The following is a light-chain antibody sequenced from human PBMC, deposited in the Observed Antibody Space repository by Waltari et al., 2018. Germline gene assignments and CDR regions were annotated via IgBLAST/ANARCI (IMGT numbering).Light chain of an antibody. Sequence: EIVMTQSPASLSVSPGERATLSCRASQSVNSNLSWYQQKPGQAPRLLLYCASSSATGIPASFSGVGSGTEFTLTISSIQSEDFAVYYCQQYHNWPPLTFGGGTKVEI. CDR1: QSVNSN. CDR2: CAS. V-gene: IGKV3-15*01. J-gene: IGKJ4*01. CDR3: QQYHNWPPLT.